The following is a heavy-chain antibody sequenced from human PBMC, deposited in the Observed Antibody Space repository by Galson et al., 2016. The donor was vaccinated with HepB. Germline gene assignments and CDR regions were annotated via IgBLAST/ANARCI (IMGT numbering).Heavy chain of an antibody. J-gene: IGHJ6*04. CDR2: IYPDDSDT. CDR1: GYTFSDYW. D-gene: IGHD2/OR15-2a*01. V-gene: IGHV5-51*01. Sequence: QSGAEVKKPGESLQISCKGSGYTFSDYWIGWVRQMPGKGLEWMGIIYPDDSDTRYSPSFQGQVTFSVDKSTSTAYLQWGSLKASDTAMYYCARRAGSPVDGPLADYYFLDVWGKGTTVTVSS. CDR3: ARRAGSPVDGPLADYYFLDV.